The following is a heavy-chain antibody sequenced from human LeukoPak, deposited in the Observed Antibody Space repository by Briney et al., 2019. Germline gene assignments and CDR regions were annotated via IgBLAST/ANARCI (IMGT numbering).Heavy chain of an antibody. CDR2: IIPIFGTA. CDR1: GGIFSSYA. D-gene: IGHD2-2*02. V-gene: IGHV1-69*13. J-gene: IGHJ4*02. Sequence: VKVSCRASGGIFSSYAISWVRQAPGQGLEWMGGIIPIFGTANYAQKFQGRVTITADESTSTAYMELSSLRSEDTAVYYCATCARNFYCYRFDYWGQGTLVTVSS. CDR3: ATCARNFYCYRFDY.